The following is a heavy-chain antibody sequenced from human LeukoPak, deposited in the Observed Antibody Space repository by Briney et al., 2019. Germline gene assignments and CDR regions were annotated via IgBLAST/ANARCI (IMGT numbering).Heavy chain of an antibody. CDR1: GYTFTGYY. V-gene: IGHV1-2*02. Sequence: ASVKVSCKASGYTFTGYYMHWVRQAPGQGLEWMGWINPNSGGTNYAQKFQGRVTMTRDTSISTAYMELSRLRSDDTAVYYCARGSYDYVWGSYRPPVDNWGQGTLVTVSS. CDR3: ARGSYDYVWGSYRPPVDN. CDR2: INPNSGGT. J-gene: IGHJ4*02. D-gene: IGHD3-16*02.